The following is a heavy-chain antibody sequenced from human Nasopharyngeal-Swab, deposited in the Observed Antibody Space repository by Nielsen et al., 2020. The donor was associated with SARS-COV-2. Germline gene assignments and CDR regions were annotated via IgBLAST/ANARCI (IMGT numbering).Heavy chain of an antibody. J-gene: IGHJ5*02. CDR3: ARSNWFDP. V-gene: IGHV3-66*01. Sequence: GESLKISCAASGFTFSSYAMHWVRQAPGKGLEWVSVIYSGGSTYYADSVKGRFTISRDNSKNTLYLQMNSLRAEDTAVYYCARSNWFDPWGQGTLVTVSS. CDR2: IYSGGST. CDR1: GFTFSSYA.